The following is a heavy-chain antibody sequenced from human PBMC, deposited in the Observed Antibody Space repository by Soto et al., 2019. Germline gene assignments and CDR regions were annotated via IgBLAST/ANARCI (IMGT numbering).Heavy chain of an antibody. D-gene: IGHD2-2*01. Sequence: QVQMVQSANEVKRPGASVKVSCKASGYTFTTYGISWVRQAPVQGLEWMGWISAHYGDTKYAPEVQGRVTLTRDISTNTAYMGLRNLRSDDTAMYFCVRESDPMRTSVTLAYWGQGTLVSVSA. V-gene: IGHV1-18*01. CDR3: VRESDPMRTSVTLAY. CDR1: GYTFTTYG. J-gene: IGHJ4*02. CDR2: ISAHYGDT.